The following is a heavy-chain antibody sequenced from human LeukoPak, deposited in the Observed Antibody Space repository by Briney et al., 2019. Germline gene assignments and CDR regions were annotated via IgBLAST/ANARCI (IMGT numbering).Heavy chain of an antibody. J-gene: IGHJ5*02. CDR1: GGSLSSYY. D-gene: IGHD3-10*01. Sequence: SETLSLTCTVSGGSLSSYYWSWIRQPPGKGLEWIGYIYYSGSTNYNPSLKSRVTISVDTSKNQFSLKLSSVTAADTAVYYCARGDLGVWFGELLSSPPFDPWGQGTLVTVSS. V-gene: IGHV4-59*01. CDR3: ARGDLGVWFGELLSSPPFDP. CDR2: IYYSGST.